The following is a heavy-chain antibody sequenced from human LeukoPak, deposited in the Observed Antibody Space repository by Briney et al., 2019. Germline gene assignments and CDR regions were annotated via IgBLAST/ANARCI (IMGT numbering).Heavy chain of an antibody. V-gene: IGHV4-34*01. CDR3: ARVPNKGYCSSTSCYIMSPKYYYYGMDV. CDR2: INHSGST. Sequence: PSETLSLTCAVYGGSFSGYYWSWIRQPPGKGLEWIGEINHSGSTNYNPSLKSRVTISVDTSKNQFSLKLSSVTAADTAVYYCARVPNKGYCSSTSCYIMSPKYYYYGMDVWGQGTTVTVSS. J-gene: IGHJ6*02. CDR1: GGSFSGYY. D-gene: IGHD2-2*01.